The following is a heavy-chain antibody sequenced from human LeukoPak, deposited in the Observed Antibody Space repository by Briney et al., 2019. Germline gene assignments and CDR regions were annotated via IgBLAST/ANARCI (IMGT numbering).Heavy chain of an antibody. D-gene: IGHD1-26*01. Sequence: GGSLRLSCAASEFTFSNNWMSWVRQASGEGPEWVASIKEDGSIKYYVDSVKGRFTISRDNAKNTVYLQMSSLTAADTAVYYCAKDRSIGTYYTFDHWGQGTLVTVSS. CDR2: IKEDGSIK. CDR3: AKDRSIGTYYTFDH. V-gene: IGHV3-7*03. J-gene: IGHJ4*02. CDR1: EFTFSNNW.